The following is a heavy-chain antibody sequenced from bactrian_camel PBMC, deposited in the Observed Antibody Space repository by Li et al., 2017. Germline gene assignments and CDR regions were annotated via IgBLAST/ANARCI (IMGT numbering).Heavy chain of an antibody. J-gene: IGHJ4*01. Sequence: VQLVESGGGSVQAGGSLRLSCTLPGLTSTSCVMDWYRQVAGKQREWVSSLSTDDGSTSYTDSVKGRFTISQDNAKNTLYLQMNSLQPQDTAKYYCAAMFGGPVYCQSGLLEDEYTFWGQGTQVTVS. CDR3: AAMFGGPVYCQSGLLEDEYTF. CDR2: LSTDDGST. D-gene: IGHD3*01. CDR1: GLTSTSCV. V-gene: IGHV3S68*01.